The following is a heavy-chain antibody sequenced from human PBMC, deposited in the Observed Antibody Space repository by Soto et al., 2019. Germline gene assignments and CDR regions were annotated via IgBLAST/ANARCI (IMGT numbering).Heavy chain of an antibody. D-gene: IGHD3-9*01. CDR2: ISSSSSTI. J-gene: IGHJ4*02. CDR3: ASSPYYDILTGYYSFDY. Sequence: GGSLRLSCAASGFTFSSYSMNWVRQAPGKGLEWVSYISSSSSTIYYADSVKGRFTISRDNAKNSLYLQMNSLRAEDTAVYYCASSPYYDILTGYYSFDYWGQGTLVTVSS. CDR1: GFTFSSYS. V-gene: IGHV3-48*01.